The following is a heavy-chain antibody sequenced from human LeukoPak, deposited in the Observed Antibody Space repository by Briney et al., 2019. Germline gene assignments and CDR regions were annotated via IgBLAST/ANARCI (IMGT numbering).Heavy chain of an antibody. V-gene: IGHV3-21*01. Sequence: GGSLRLSCAASGFTFSSYSMNWVRQAPGKGLEWVSSISSSSSYIYYADSVKGRFTISRDNAKNSLYLQMNSLRAEDTAVYYCARDVTSGYYFDYWGQGTLVTVSS. CDR2: ISSSSSYI. D-gene: IGHD2-21*02. CDR1: GFTFSSYS. CDR3: ARDVTSGYYFDY. J-gene: IGHJ4*02.